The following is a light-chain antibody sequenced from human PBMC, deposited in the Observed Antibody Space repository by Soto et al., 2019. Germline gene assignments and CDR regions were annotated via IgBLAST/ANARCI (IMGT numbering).Light chain of an antibody. Sequence: QPVLTQPPSVSGAPGQRVTISCTGSSSNIGAGYDVHWYQQLPGTAPKLLIYGNNNRPSGVPDRFSGSKSATSASLAITGLQAEDEADYYCQSYDSSLSRRVFGGGTKLTVL. CDR3: QSYDSSLSRRV. CDR1: SSNIGAGYD. V-gene: IGLV1-40*01. CDR2: GNN. J-gene: IGLJ2*01.